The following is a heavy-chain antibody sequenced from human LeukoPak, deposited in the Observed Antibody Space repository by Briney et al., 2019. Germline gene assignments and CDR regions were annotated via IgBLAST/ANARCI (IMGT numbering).Heavy chain of an antibody. V-gene: IGHV4-39*01. D-gene: IGHD6-19*01. CDR2: IYYTGST. CDR1: GGSISSSSYY. Sequence: SETLSLTCTVSGGSISSSSYYWGGIRQPPGKGLEWVGTIYYTGSTYYNPSLKSRVTISVDTSKNQCSLKQSSVTAADTAVYYCARRRGWYPVDYWGKGALVTVSS. J-gene: IGHJ4*02. CDR3: ARRRGWYPVDY.